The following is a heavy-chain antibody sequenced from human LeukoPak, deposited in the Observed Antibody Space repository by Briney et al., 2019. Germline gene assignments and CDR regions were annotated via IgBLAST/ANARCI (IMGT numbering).Heavy chain of an antibody. D-gene: IGHD3-3*01. V-gene: IGHV3-30*18. CDR2: ISYDGSNR. CDR3: AKDQGDFWSAFDY. J-gene: IGHJ4*02. Sequence: GRSLRLSCAASGFTFSSYGMHWVRQAPGKGLEWVAVISYDGSNRFYADSVKGRFTISRDNSKNTVYLQMNSLRAEDTAVYYCAKDQGDFWSAFDYWGQGTLVTVSS. CDR1: GFTFSSYG.